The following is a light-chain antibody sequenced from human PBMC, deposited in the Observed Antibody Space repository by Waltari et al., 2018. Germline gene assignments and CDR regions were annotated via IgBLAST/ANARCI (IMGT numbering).Light chain of an antibody. J-gene: IGLJ7*01. CDR1: NSNIGSYY. CDR2: ESN. Sequence: QSVLTQPPSVSGAPGQRVTISCTGSNSNIGSYYVPWYQQFPGTAPKLLIYESNKRPSGVSDRFSGSQSATSASLTITGVQSEDEADYYCQSYDSNLSAVLFGGGTRLTVL. V-gene: IGLV1-40*01. CDR3: QSYDSNLSAVL.